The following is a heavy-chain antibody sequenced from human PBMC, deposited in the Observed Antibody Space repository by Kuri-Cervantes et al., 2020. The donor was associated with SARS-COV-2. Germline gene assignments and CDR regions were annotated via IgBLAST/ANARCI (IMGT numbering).Heavy chain of an antibody. CDR2: ISSGSTTK. D-gene: IGHD6-6*01. Sequence: GESLKISCAASGFTFSDYYMSWIRQAPGKGLEWVSFISSGSTTKYYADSVMGRFTISRDNAKNSLSLQMNSLRVEDMAVYYCARGYTSSSPFESWGQGTLVTVSS. V-gene: IGHV3-11*04. CDR3: ARGYTSSSPFES. CDR1: GFTFSDYY. J-gene: IGHJ4*02.